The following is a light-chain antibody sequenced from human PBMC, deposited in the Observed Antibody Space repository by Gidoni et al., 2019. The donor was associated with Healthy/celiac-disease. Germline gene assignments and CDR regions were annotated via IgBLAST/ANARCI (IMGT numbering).Light chain of an antibody. CDR2: WAS. V-gene: IGKV4-1*01. Sequence: IVMTQSPDSLAVSLGERATINCKSSQSVLYSYNNKNYLAWYQQKPVQPPKLLIYWASTRESGFPDRFSGSGSGTEFTRTISSMQAEDVAVYYCQQYYRTLTFGGGTKVEIK. CDR1: QSVLYSYNNKNY. J-gene: IGKJ4*01. CDR3: QQYYRTLT.